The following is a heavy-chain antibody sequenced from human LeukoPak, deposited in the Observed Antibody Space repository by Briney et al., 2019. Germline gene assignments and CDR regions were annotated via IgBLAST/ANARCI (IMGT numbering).Heavy chain of an antibody. CDR3: AREAGSSSWYDY. J-gene: IGHJ4*02. CDR1: GGSISSPY. CDR2: IYYSGST. Sequence: PSETLSLTCTVSGGSISSPYWSWIWQPPGKGLEWIGYIYYSGSTNYNPSLKSRVTISVDTSKNQFSLKLSSVTAADTAVYYCAREAGSSSWYDYWGQGTLVTVSS. V-gene: IGHV4-59*11. D-gene: IGHD6-13*01.